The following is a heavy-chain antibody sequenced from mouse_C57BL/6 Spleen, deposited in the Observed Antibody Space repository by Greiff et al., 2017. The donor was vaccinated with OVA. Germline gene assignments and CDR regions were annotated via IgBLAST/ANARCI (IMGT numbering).Heavy chain of an antibody. CDR2: IFPGSGST. J-gene: IGHJ4*01. Sequence: VQLQQSGPELVKPGASVKISCKASGYTFTDYYINWVKQRPGQGLEWIGWIFPGSGSTYYNEKFKGKATLTVDKSSSTAYMLLSSLTSEDSAVYFCARGSYYYGSSYGYAMDYWGQGTSVTVSS. CDR1: GYTFTDYY. D-gene: IGHD1-1*01. V-gene: IGHV1-75*01. CDR3: ARGSYYYGSSYGYAMDY.